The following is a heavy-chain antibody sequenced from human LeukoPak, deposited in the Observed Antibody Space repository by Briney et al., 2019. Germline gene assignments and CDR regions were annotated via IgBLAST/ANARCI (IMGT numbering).Heavy chain of an antibody. J-gene: IGHJ4*02. Sequence: PSETLSLTCTVSGGSISSYYWSWIRQPSGKGQEWIGYIYYSGSTNYNPSLKSRVTISVDTSKNQFSLKLSSVTAADTAVYYCARDRPLEYYFDYWGQGTLVTVSS. CDR1: GGSISSYY. D-gene: IGHD5-24*01. CDR3: ARDRPLEYYFDY. CDR2: IYYSGST. V-gene: IGHV4-59*01.